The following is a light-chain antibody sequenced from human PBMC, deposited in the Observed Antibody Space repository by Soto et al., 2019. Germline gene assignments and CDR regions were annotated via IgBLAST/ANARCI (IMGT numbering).Light chain of an antibody. V-gene: IGKV1-39*01. CDR2: GAS. CDR1: QSISSY. J-gene: IGKJ5*01. Sequence: IQMTQPPSSLSASVGDRVTIPCRASQSISSYLNWYQQKPGKAPKLLMYGASSLQSGVPSRFSGIGSGTDFTLTISSLQPEDFASYYCQQSYSTPHTFGQGTRLEIK. CDR3: QQSYSTPHT.